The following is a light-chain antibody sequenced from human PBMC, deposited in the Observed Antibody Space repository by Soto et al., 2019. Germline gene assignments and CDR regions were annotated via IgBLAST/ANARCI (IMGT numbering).Light chain of an antibody. Sequence: QPVLTQSPSASASLGASVKLTCTLTSGHSSHAIAWHQQQPEKGPRYLMKLNSDGSHSKGDGIPDRFSGSSSGAERYLTISSLQSEDEADYYCQTWCSGIVVFGGGTKLTVL. CDR2: LNSDGSH. J-gene: IGLJ2*01. CDR1: SGHSSHA. V-gene: IGLV4-69*01. CDR3: QTWCSGIVV.